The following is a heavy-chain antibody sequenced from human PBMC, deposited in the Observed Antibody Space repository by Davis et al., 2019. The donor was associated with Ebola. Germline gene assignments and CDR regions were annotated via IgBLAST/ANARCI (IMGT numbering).Heavy chain of an antibody. J-gene: IGHJ4*02. CDR3: ANLDFWSGYRDY. CDR2: IYYSGST. Sequence: PSETLSLTCTVSGGSISSSSYYWGWIRQPPGKGLEWIGSIYYSGSTYYNPSLKSRVTISVDTSKNQFSLKLSSVTAADTAVYYCANLDFWSGYRDYWGQGTLVTVSS. CDR1: GGSISSSSYY. V-gene: IGHV4-39*01. D-gene: IGHD3-3*01.